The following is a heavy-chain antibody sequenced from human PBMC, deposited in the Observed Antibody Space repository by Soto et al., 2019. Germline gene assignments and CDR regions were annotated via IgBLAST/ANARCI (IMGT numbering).Heavy chain of an antibody. V-gene: IGHV6-1*01. CDR1: GDSVSSNSAA. Sequence: QVQLQQSGPGLVKPSQTLSLTCAISGDSVSSNSAAWNWIRQSPSRGLEWLGRTYYRSKWYNDYAVSVKSRITINPDTSKNQFSLQLNSVTPEDTAVYYCARDRGRPAIAAPPREFDYWGQGTLVTVSS. CDR2: TYYRSKWYN. CDR3: ARDRGRPAIAAPPREFDY. J-gene: IGHJ4*02. D-gene: IGHD6-6*01.